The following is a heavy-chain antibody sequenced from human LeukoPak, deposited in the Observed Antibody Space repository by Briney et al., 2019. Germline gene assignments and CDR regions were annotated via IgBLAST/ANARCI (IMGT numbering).Heavy chain of an antibody. Sequence: ASVKVSCKASGYTFTSYDINWVRQATGQGFEWRGWMNPNSGNTGYAQKFQGRVTMTRNTSISTAYMELSSLRSEDTAVYYCARGHSSGWLYYFDYWGQGTLVTVSS. D-gene: IGHD6-19*01. J-gene: IGHJ4*02. CDR3: ARGHSSGWLYYFDY. CDR2: MNPNSGNT. V-gene: IGHV1-8*01. CDR1: GYTFTSYD.